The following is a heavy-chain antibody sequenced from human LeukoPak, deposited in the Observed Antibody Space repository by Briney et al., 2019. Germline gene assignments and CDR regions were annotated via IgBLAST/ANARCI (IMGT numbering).Heavy chain of an antibody. CDR1: GGTFSSYA. V-gene: IGHV1-69*13. CDR2: IIPIFGTA. Sequence: ASVKVSCKASGGTFSSYAISWVRQAPGQGLEWMGGIIPIFGTANYAQKFQGRVTITADESTSTAYMEPSSLRSEDTAVYYCARWPFVVVPAATPLYYYYGMDVWGQGTTVTVSS. CDR3: ARWPFVVVPAATPLYYYYGMDV. D-gene: IGHD2-2*01. J-gene: IGHJ6*02.